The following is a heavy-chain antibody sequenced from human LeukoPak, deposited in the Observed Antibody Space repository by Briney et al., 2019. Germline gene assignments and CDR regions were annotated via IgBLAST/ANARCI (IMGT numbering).Heavy chain of an antibody. D-gene: IGHD3-9*01. V-gene: IGHV1-18*01. J-gene: IGHJ3*02. CDR3: ARDPSLTTGYSHDAFDI. Sequence: ASVKVSCKASGYTFTSYGISWVRQAPGQGLEWMGWISGYNGNTNYADKFQGRVTMTTDTSTSTAYVDLRSLRSDDTAVYYCARDPSLTTGYSHDAFDIWGQGTMVTVSS. CDR1: GYTFTSYG. CDR2: ISGYNGNT.